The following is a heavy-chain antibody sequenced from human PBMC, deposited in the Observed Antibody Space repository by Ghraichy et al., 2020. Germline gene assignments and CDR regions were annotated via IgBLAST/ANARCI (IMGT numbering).Heavy chain of an antibody. CDR3: ARDYSRDYTMSSGHRRLDY. CDR1: GYTFTTYY. V-gene: IGHV1-46*02. Sequence: ASVKVSCKTSGYTFTTYYIHWVRQAPGQGLEWMGTINPSGRSIKYAQKFQGKVEIINPSGGNTKYAQKFQGRVTMTRDMSTTTVYMELSSLTSEDTAVYYCARDYSRDYTMSSGHRRLDYWGQGTLVTVST. J-gene: IGHJ4*02. D-gene: IGHD3-10*02.